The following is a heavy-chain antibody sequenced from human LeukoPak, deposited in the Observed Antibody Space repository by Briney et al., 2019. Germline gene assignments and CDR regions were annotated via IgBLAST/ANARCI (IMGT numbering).Heavy chain of an antibody. D-gene: IGHD3-10*01. J-gene: IGHJ4*02. Sequence: GGSLRLSCAASGFTFSSYWMSWVRQAPGKGLEWVANIKQDGSEKYYVDSVKGRFTISRDNAKNSLYLQMNSLRAEDTAVYYCAREDAAWFGESQYYFDYWGQGTLVIVSS. CDR3: AREDAAWFGESQYYFDY. V-gene: IGHV3-7*01. CDR2: IKQDGSEK. CDR1: GFTFSSYW.